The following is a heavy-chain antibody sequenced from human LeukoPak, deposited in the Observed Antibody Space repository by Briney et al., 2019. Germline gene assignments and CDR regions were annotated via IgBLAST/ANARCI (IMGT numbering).Heavy chain of an antibody. CDR2: INHSGST. Sequence: SETLSLTCAVYGGSFSGYYWSWIRQPPGKGLEWIGEINHSGSTNYNPSLKSRVTISVDTSKNQFSLKLSSVTAADTAVYYCARPRAYCSSTSCYFKAFDIWGQGTMVTVSS. CDR3: ARPRAYCSSTSCYFKAFDI. V-gene: IGHV4-34*01. J-gene: IGHJ3*02. D-gene: IGHD2-2*01. CDR1: GGSFSGYY.